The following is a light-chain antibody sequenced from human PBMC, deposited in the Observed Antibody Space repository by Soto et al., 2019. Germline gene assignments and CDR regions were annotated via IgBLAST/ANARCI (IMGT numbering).Light chain of an antibody. CDR2: EVD. CDR1: GSDVGAYKY. CDR3: SSYGGSNMPLYV. V-gene: IGLV2-8*01. J-gene: IGLJ1*01. Sequence: QSVLTQPPSASGSPGQSLTISCAGTGSDVGAYKYGSWYQQHPGKAPKLIIYEVDKRPSGLPDRFSDSKSGNTASLTVSGLQAEDEADYYCSSYGGSNMPLYVFGTGTKLTVL.